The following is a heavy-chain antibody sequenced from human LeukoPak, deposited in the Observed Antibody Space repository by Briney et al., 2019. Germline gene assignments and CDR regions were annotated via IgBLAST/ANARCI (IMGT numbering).Heavy chain of an antibody. V-gene: IGHV1-18*01. CDR1: GYTFTSYG. Sequence: ASVKVSCKASGYTFTSYGITWVRQAPGQGLEWMGWISGYNGNTNYAQKLQGRVTMTTDTSTSTAYMELRSLRSDDTAVYYCARDTHRTSDAFDIWGQGTMVTVSS. J-gene: IGHJ3*02. CDR3: ARDTHRTSDAFDI. CDR2: ISGYNGNT.